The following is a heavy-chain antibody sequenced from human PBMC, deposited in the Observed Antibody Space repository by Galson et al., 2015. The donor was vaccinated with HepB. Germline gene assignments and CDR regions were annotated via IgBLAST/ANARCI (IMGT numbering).Heavy chain of an antibody. CDR1: KFTFSAYT. Sequence: SLRLSCAASKFTFSAYTMNWVRQAPGKGLEWVSSISRGNSFIYYADSVKGRFTISRDNAKKSLYLQMTSLRAEDTAVYYCARDLIAAALDYYAMDAWGQGTTVTVSS. J-gene: IGHJ6*02. CDR2: ISRGNSFI. D-gene: IGHD6-13*01. CDR3: ARDLIAAALDYYAMDA. V-gene: IGHV3-21*01.